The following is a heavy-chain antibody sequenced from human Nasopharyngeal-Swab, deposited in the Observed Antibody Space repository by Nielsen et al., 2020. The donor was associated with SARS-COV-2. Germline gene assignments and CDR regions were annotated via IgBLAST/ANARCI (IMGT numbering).Heavy chain of an antibody. Sequence: RQAQGKGLEWFGSIYYSGSTYYNPSLKSRVTISVDASKNQFSLKLSSVTAADTAVYYCARRVARAPRHEGDYYYGMDVWGQGTTVTVSS. V-gene: IGHV4-39*01. J-gene: IGHJ6*02. CDR3: ARRVARAPRHEGDYYYGMDV. D-gene: IGHD3-16*01. CDR2: IYYSGST.